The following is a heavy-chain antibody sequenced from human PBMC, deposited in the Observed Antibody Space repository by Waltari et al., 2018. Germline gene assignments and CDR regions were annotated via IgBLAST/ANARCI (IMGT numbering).Heavy chain of an antibody. V-gene: IGHV3-30-3*01. J-gene: IGHJ4*02. CDR2: ISYAEGNR. CDR3: ARASVTSFDY. Sequence: QVQLVESGGGVVQLGRSLRLSCAASGFPFSSSAMPWVAQAPGKGLEWVAVISYAEGNRDYADSVKGRFTISRDNSKNTLYLKMNGLGAEDTAVYYCARASVTSFDYWGQGTLVTVSS. D-gene: IGHD4-17*01. CDR1: GFPFSSSA.